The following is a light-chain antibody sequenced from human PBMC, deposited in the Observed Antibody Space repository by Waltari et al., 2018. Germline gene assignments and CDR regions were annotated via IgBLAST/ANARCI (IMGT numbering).Light chain of an antibody. CDR2: EVS. CDR3: SSYGGSNRRL. CDR1: GNDVGLYDY. V-gene: IGLV2-8*01. J-gene: IGLJ3*02. Sequence: QSALTQPPSASGSPGQSVTISCTGTGNDVGLYDYVSWYQHHPGKAPKLIIYEVSKRPSGVPVRFSGSKSENTASLTVSGLQAEDEADYYGSSYGGSNRRLFGEGTKLVVL.